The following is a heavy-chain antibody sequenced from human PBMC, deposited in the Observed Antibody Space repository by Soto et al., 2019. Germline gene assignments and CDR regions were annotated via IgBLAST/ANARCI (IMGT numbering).Heavy chain of an antibody. CDR2: FSGTGGYT. D-gene: IGHD4-17*01. J-gene: IGHJ5*02. CDR3: ARGQRALITYGPFDP. V-gene: IGHV3-23*01. CDR1: GFTLSSYA. Sequence: GGSLRLSCAASGFTLSSYAMSWVRQAPGKGLEWVSTFSGTGGYTYYADSVKGRFTISRDDSKNTLFLHMNSLRAADTAVYYCARGQRALITYGPFDPWGQGTLVTISS.